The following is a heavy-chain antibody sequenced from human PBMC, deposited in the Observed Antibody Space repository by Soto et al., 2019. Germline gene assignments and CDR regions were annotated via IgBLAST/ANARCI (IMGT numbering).Heavy chain of an antibody. CDR2: ISAYNGNT. V-gene: IGHV1-18*01. D-gene: IGHD3-3*01. CDR3: ARDRKYYDFWSGYYGAGFDY. Sequence: QVQLVQSGAEVKKPGASVKVSCKASGYTFTSYGISWVRQAPGQGLEWMGWISAYNGNTNYAQKLQGRVTMTTDTTTSTAYMELRSLRSDDTAVYYCARDRKYYDFWSGYYGAGFDYWGKGTLVTVSS. J-gene: IGHJ4*02. CDR1: GYTFTSYG.